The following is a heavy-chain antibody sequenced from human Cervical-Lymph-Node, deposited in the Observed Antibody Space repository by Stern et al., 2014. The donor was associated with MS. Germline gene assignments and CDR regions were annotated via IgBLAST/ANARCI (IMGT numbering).Heavy chain of an antibody. CDR3: ARDDGRLARVTTVTLDN. CDR1: GYTFTNHG. Sequence: VQLVESGAEVKKPGASVQVSCKASGYTFTNHGISWVRQAPGQGLEYMGWISAYNGDTPSAQKFLGRVTMTTDTSTSTAYRELRSLRSDDTAVYYGARDDGRLARVTTVTLDNWGQGTLVIFSS. J-gene: IGHJ4*02. V-gene: IGHV1-18*01. D-gene: IGHD4-17*01. CDR2: ISAYNGDT.